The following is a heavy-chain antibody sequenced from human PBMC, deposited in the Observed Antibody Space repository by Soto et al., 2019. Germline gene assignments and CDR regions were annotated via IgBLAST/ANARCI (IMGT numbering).Heavy chain of an antibody. CDR2: IYFTGNT. CDR3: GRVPVDTYMIYWSDP. D-gene: IGHD3-16*01. CDR1: GDSVSSGNYY. V-gene: IGHV4-61*01. J-gene: IGHJ5*02. Sequence: SETLSLTCTVSGDSVSSGNYYWSWIRQPPGKGLEWIGSIYFTGNTNYNPSLKSRLTMSIDTSRNLFSLRLGSVTAADTAVYYCGRVPVDTYMIYWSDPWGQGTLVTVSS.